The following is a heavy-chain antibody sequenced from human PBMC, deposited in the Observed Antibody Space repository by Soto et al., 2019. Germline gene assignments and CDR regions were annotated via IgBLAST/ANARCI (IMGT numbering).Heavy chain of an antibody. CDR2: INPDGSGE. Sequence: GGSLRLSCAASGFRFEIYGRGWVRQAPGKGLEWVANINPDGSGEYYLDSVKGRFTISRDNAKNSVYLQMNSLVGDDTAVYYCARENWFFDYWGQGTPVTVSS. J-gene: IGHJ4*02. CDR1: GFRFEIYG. D-gene: IGHD3-10*01. V-gene: IGHV3-7*01. CDR3: ARENWFFDY.